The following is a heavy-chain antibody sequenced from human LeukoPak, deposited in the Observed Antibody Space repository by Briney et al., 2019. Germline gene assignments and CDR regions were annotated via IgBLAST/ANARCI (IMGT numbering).Heavy chain of an antibody. D-gene: IGHD5-18*01. J-gene: IGHJ4*02. V-gene: IGHV4-38-2*02. CDR2: IYHSGST. CDR3: ARDAAMVFDY. Sequence: PSETLSLTCTVSGYSISSGYYWGWIRQPPGKGLEWIGSIYHSGSTYYNPSLKSRVTISVDTSKNQFSLKLSSVTAADTAVYYCARDAAMVFDYWGQGTLVTVSS. CDR1: GYSISSGYY.